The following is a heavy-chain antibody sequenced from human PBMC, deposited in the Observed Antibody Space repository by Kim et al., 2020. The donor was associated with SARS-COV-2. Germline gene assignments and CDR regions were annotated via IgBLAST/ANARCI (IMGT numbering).Heavy chain of an antibody. CDR1: GFTFSSYA. V-gene: IGHV3-30*04. D-gene: IGHD6-19*01. CDR3: ARDAVAYGMDV. J-gene: IGHJ6*02. Sequence: GGSLRLSCAASGFTFSSYAMHWVRQAPGKGLEWVAVISYDGSNKYYADSVKGRFTISRDNSKNTLYLQMNSLRAEDMAVYYCARDAVAYGMDVWGQGTTVTVSS. CDR2: ISYDGSNK.